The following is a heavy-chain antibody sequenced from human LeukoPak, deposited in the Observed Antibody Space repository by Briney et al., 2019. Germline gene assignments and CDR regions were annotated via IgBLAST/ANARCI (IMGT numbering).Heavy chain of an antibody. V-gene: IGHV4-61*02. CDR3: ARVRRSSEMATTFDY. CDR2: IYTSGST. D-gene: IGHD5-24*01. CDR1: GGSISSGSYY. Sequence: SQTLSLTCTVSGGSISSGSYYWGWIRQPAGKGLEWIGRIYTSGSTNYNPSLKSRVTISVDTSKNQFSLKLSSVTAADTAVYYCARVRRSSEMATTFDYWGQGTLVTVSS. J-gene: IGHJ4*02.